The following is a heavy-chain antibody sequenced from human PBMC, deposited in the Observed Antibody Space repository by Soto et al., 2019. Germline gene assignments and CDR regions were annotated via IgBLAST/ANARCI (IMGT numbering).Heavy chain of an antibody. J-gene: IGHJ4*02. CDR2: ISGSGGST. V-gene: IGHV3-23*01. Sequence: GGSLRLSCAASGFTFSSYAMSWVRQAPGKGLEWVSAISGSGGSTYYADSVKGRFTISRDNSKNTLYLQMNSLRAEGTAVYYCAKGGFWSGYYPHNYFDYWGQAAPVTVSS. CDR1: GFTFSSYA. D-gene: IGHD3-3*01. CDR3: AKGGFWSGYYPHNYFDY.